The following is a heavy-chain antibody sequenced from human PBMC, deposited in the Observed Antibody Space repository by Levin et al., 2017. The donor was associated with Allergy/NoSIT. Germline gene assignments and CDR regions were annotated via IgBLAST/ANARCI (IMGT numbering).Heavy chain of an antibody. CDR1: GFTFSSYE. V-gene: IGHV3-48*03. J-gene: IGHJ4*02. D-gene: IGHD3-3*01. CDR2: ISSTGSTI. CDR3: ARQLGNFWSGYNYFDY. Sequence: PGGSLRLSCAASGFTFSSYEMNWVRRAPGKGLEWVSYISSTGSTIYSADSVKGRFTISRDNAMNSLYLHMNSLRAEDTAVYYCARQLGNFWSGYNYFDYWGQGTLVTVSS.